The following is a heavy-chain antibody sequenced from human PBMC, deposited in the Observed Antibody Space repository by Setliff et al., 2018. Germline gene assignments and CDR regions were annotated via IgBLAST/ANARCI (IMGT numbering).Heavy chain of an antibody. D-gene: IGHD2-8*02. Sequence: SETLSLTCGVYGESISDSYWSWIRQPPGRALECIGEALQGGSTNYNPYLKSRVTISVDTSKNQFSLKLSSVTAADTALYYCTVYNTGSSKDHYWGQGTPVTVAS. CDR1: GESISDSY. CDR2: ALQGGST. J-gene: IGHJ4*02. V-gene: IGHV4-34*12. CDR3: TVYNTGSSKDHY.